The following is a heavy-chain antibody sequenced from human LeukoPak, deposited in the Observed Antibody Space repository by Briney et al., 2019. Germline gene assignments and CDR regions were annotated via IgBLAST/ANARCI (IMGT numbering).Heavy chain of an antibody. Sequence: SETLSRTCAVYGGSFSGYYWSWIRQPPGKGLEWIGEINHSGSTNYNPSLKSRVTISVDTSKNQFSLKLSSVTAADTAVYYCASRAGYSSSWYGGQPFDYWGQGTLVTVSS. CDR3: ASRAGYSSSWYGGQPFDY. D-gene: IGHD6-13*01. J-gene: IGHJ4*02. V-gene: IGHV4-34*01. CDR2: INHSGST. CDR1: GGSFSGYY.